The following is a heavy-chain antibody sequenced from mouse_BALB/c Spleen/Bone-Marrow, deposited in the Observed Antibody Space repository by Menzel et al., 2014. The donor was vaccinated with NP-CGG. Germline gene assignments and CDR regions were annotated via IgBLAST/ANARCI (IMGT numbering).Heavy chain of an antibody. Sequence: VMLVESGAELMKPGASVKISCKATGYTFSSYWIEWVKQRPGHGPEWIGEILPGSGSTNYNEKFKGKATFTADTSSNTAYMQLSSLTSEDSAVYYCARRVTTANYWGQGTTLTVSS. D-gene: IGHD1-2*01. CDR3: ARRVTTANY. CDR1: GYTFSSYW. V-gene: IGHV1-9*01. J-gene: IGHJ2*01. CDR2: ILPGSGST.